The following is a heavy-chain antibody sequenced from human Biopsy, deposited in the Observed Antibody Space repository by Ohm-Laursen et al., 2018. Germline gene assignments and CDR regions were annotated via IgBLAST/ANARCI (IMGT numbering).Heavy chain of an antibody. D-gene: IGHD3-10*01. Sequence: GTLSLTCTATDGSISNIINYWGWIRQPLGKGLEWLGSIYHTGITDYNPSLKSRVTISVDTSNNQFSLKLSSLTAADTAVYYCARHSFGSGRDFWGQGTLVTVSS. CDR1: DGSISNIINY. J-gene: IGHJ4*02. CDR2: IYHTGIT. V-gene: IGHV4-39*01. CDR3: ARHSFGSGRDF.